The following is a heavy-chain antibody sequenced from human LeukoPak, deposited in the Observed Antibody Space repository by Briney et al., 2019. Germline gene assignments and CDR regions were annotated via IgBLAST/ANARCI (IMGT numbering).Heavy chain of an antibody. D-gene: IGHD6-19*01. CDR2: INPNSGGT. J-gene: IGHJ4*02. CDR3: TRSLPRIAVAGMYYFDY. V-gene: IGHV1-2*06. Sequence: ASVKVSCKTSGYTFTGYYMHWGRQAPGQGLEWMGRINPNSGGTNYAQKFQGRVTMTRDTSISTAYMELSRLRSDDTAVYYCTRSLPRIAVAGMYYFDYWGQGTLVTVSS. CDR1: GYTFTGYY.